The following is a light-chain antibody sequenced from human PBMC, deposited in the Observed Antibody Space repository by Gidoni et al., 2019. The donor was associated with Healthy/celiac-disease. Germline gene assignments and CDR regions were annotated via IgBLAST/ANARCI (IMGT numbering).Light chain of an antibody. CDR3: QQYYSNPYT. CDR1: QSVLYSSNNKNY. V-gene: IGKV4-1*01. Sequence: DIVITQSPDSLAVSLGERATINCKSSQSVLYSSNNKNYLAWYQQKPGQPPKLLIYWASTRESGVTDRFSGSGSGTDFNLTISSLQAEDVAVYYCQQYYSNPYTFXXXTKLEIK. J-gene: IGKJ2*01. CDR2: WAS.